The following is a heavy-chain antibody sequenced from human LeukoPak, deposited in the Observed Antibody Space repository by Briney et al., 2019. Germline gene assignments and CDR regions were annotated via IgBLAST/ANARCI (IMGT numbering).Heavy chain of an antibody. D-gene: IGHD1-26*01. Sequence: GGSLRLSCVASGFTVSSNYMSWVRQAPGKGLEWVSAISSGGGNTDYADSVKGRFIISRDNSKNTVFLQMNSLRAEDTGVYYCANRISGSSSWGQGTLVTVSS. J-gene: IGHJ5*02. CDR3: ANRISGSSS. CDR1: GFTVSSNY. V-gene: IGHV3-23*01. CDR2: ISSGGGNT.